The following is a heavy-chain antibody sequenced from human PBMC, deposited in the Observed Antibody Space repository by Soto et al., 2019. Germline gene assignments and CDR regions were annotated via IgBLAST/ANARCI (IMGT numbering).Heavy chain of an antibody. D-gene: IGHD2-15*01. CDR2: MNPNSGNT. CDR3: ARRYCSGGSCYSSYGC. Sequence: QVQLVQSGAEVKKPGASVKVSCKASGYTFTSYDINWVRQATGQGLEWMGWMNPNSGNTGYAQKFQGRVTMARNTPISTAYMELSSLRSEDTAVYYCARRYCSGGSCYSSYGCWGQGTLVTVSS. V-gene: IGHV1-8*01. J-gene: IGHJ4*02. CDR1: GYTFTSYD.